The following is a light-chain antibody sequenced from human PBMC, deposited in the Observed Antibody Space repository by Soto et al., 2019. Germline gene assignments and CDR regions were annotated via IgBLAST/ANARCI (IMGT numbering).Light chain of an antibody. CDR2: KIS. CDR3: MQATQSYT. J-gene: IGKJ2*01. V-gene: IGKV2-24*01. Sequence: DIVLTQTRLSSPVTLGQPASISCRSSQSLVHIDGNTYFNWLQQRPGQPPRLLIYKISNRFPGVPDRLSGSAAGTGFTLKISRVEAEDVRVYYCMQATQSYTFGQGTRLEIK. CDR1: QSLVHIDGNTY.